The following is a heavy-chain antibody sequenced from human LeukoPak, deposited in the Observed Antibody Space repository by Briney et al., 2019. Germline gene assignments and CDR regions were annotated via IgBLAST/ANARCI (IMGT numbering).Heavy chain of an antibody. Sequence: GGSLRLSCVASGFTFNNYWMNWVRQAPGKGLEWVAKINQNGSEKFYVDSVKGRFTISRDNAKNSLYLQMNSLRAEDTAVYYCARYGGYPLFDYWGQGTLVTVSS. CDR3: ARYGGYPLFDY. V-gene: IGHV3-7*05. CDR1: GFTFNNYW. CDR2: INQNGSEK. J-gene: IGHJ4*02. D-gene: IGHD4-23*01.